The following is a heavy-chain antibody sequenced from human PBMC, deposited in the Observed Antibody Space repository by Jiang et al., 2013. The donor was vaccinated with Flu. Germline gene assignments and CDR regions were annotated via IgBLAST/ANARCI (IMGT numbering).Heavy chain of an antibody. V-gene: IGHV3-7*01. J-gene: IGHJ3*02. Sequence: SCAXSGFTFSSYWMSWVRQAPGKGLEWVANIKQDGSEKYYVDSVKGRFTISRDNAKNSLYLQMNSLRAEDTAVYYCARDRPHPFSSGWFHPDAFDIWGQGTMVTVSS. CDR1: GFTFSSYW. CDR3: ARDRPHPFSSGWFHPDAFDI. CDR2: IKQDGSEK. D-gene: IGHD6-19*01.